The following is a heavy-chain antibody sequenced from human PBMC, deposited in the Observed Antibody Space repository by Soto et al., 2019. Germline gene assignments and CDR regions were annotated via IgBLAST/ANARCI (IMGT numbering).Heavy chain of an antibody. V-gene: IGHV1-69*01. CDR3: ARFTSMVLGVIDNWFDP. CDR2: IIPMYGPA. D-gene: IGHD3-10*01. CDR1: GGTFSSYA. Sequence: QVPLVQSGAEVKKPGSSVTVSCKASGGTFSSYALHWVRQAPGQGLEWMGGIIPMYGPAKYAQRFQGRVTITADESTTTVYMELTSLTSQDTAVYYCARFTSMVLGVIDNWFDPWGHGTLFTVSS. J-gene: IGHJ5*02.